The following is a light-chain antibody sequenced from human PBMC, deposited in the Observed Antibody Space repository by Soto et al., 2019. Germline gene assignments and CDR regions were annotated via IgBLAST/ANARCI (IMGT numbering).Light chain of an antibody. J-gene: IGKJ1*01. CDR2: GAS. CDR3: QQYNNWPPWT. Sequence: EIVMTQSPATLSVSPGERATLSCRASQSVSSNLAWYQQKPGQAPRLLIHGASPRATGVPARFSGSGSGTEFTLTISSLQSEDFAVYYCQQYNNWPPWTFGQGTKVEIK. V-gene: IGKV3-15*01. CDR1: QSVSSN.